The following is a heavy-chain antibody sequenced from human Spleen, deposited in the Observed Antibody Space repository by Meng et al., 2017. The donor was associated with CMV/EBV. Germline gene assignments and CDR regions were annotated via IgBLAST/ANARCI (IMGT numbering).Heavy chain of an antibody. J-gene: IGHJ4*02. CDR1: GYTFSSYG. V-gene: IGHV1-18*01. Sequence: VSCKASGYTFSSYGISWVRQAPGQGLEWMGWISAYNGNTKYAQKLQGRVTMTTDTSTSTAYMELSSLRSEDTAVYYCARDNSGTPDYWGQGTLVTVSS. CDR3: ARDNSGTPDY. D-gene: IGHD4-23*01. CDR2: ISAYNGNT.